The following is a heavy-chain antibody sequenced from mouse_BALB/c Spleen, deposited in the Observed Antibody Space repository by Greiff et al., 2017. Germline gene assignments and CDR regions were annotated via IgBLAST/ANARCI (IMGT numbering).Heavy chain of an antibody. Sequence: QVQLKESGAELAKPGASVKMSCKASGYTFTSYWMHWVKQRPGQGLEWIGYINPSTGYTEYNQKFKDKATLTADKSSSTAYMQLSSLTSEDSAVYYCASLYDYDVHFDYWGQGTTLTVSS. J-gene: IGHJ2*01. D-gene: IGHD2-4*01. V-gene: IGHV1-7*01. CDR3: ASLYDYDVHFDY. CDR1: GYTFTSYW. CDR2: INPSTGYT.